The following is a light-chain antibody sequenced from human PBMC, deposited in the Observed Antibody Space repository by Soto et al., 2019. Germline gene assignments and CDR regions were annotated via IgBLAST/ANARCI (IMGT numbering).Light chain of an antibody. J-gene: IGKJ1*01. Sequence: DLVMTQTPLSSPVTLGQPASMSCRSSQSLVHSNGNTYLSWFQQRPGQSPRRLIYKVSNRDSGVPDRFSGSGSGTDFTLKISRVEAEDVGVYYCMQGTHWPWTVGQGTKVEIK. CDR1: QSLVHSNGNTY. CDR2: KVS. V-gene: IGKV2-30*02. CDR3: MQGTHWPWT.